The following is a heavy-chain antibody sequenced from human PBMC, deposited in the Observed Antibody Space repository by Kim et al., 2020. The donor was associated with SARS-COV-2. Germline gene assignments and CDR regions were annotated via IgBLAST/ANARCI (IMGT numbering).Heavy chain of an antibody. CDR3: ARDRSPIAFMVRGGGGYYYGMDV. J-gene: IGHJ6*02. CDR1: GGSISSYY. D-gene: IGHD3-10*01. Sequence: SETLSLTCTVSGGSISSYYWSWIRQPPGKGLEWIGYIYYSGSTNYNPSLKSRVTISVDTSKNQFSLKLSSVTAADTAVYYCARDRSPIAFMVRGGGGYYYGMDVWGQGTTVTVSS. CDR2: IYYSGST. V-gene: IGHV4-59*01.